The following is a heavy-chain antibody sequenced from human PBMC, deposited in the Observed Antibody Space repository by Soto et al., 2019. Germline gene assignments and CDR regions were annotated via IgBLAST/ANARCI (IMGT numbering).Heavy chain of an antibody. CDR1: GGSISSYY. V-gene: IGHV4-59*08. CDR3: ARLLDYRYYYYMDV. J-gene: IGHJ6*03. D-gene: IGHD4-17*01. CDR2: IYYSGST. Sequence: SETLSLTCTVSGGSISSYYWSWIRQPPGKGLEWIGYIYYSGSTNYNPSLKSRVTISVDTSKNQFSLKLSSVTAADTAVYYCARLLDYRYYYYMDVWGKGTTVTVS.